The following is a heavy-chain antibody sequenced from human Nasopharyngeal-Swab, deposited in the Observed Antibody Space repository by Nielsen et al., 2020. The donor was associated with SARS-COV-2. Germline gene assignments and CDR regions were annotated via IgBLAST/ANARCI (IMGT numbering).Heavy chain of an antibody. CDR1: GHTFTGYS. V-gene: IGHV1-2*05. Sequence: ASVTVSCTASGHTFTGYSLHWVRHAPGQGLEWMRRINPNSGGTNYAQKFQGSVTMTRDTSNSTAYMELSRLRSNDTDVYYSARGEVLSSTSYNWFDPWGQGTLVTVSS. D-gene: IGHD2-2*01. J-gene: IGHJ5*02. CDR3: ARGEVLSSTSYNWFDP. CDR2: INPNSGGT.